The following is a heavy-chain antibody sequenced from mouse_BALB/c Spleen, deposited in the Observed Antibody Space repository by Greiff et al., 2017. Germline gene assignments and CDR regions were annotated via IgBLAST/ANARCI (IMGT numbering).Heavy chain of an antibody. CDR3: TRGYYGSSLYFDN. CDR1: GFTIKDYY. Sequence: EVQLQQSGAELVRPGALVKLSCKASGFTIKDYYMHWVKQRPEQGLEWIGWIDPGDGNTIYDPKFQGKASITADTSSNTAYLQLSSLTSEDTAVYYCTRGYYGSSLYFDNWGQGTTLTVSS. D-gene: IGHD1-1*01. J-gene: IGHJ2*01. CDR2: IDPGDGNT. V-gene: IGHV14-1*02.